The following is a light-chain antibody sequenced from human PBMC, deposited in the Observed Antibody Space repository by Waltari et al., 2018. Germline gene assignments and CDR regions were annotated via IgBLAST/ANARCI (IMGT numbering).Light chain of an antibody. V-gene: IGLV2-14*03. J-gene: IGLJ3*02. CDR3: TSYTSSSSPWV. CDR1: STDVGGYNY. CDR2: DVT. Sequence: QSALTQPASVSGSPGQSITISCPGTSTDVGGYNYVPWYQQHPGKAPKLMIYDVTKRPSGVSNRFSGSKSGNTASLTISGLQAEDEADYYCTSYTSSSSPWVFGGGTKLTVL.